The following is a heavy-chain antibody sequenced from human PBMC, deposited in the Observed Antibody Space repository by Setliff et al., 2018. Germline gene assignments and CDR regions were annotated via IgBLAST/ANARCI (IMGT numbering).Heavy chain of an antibody. CDR3: AGGLPGDYNFNCFDT. D-gene: IGHD3-3*01. Sequence: SETLSLTCTVSGASISDYYWTWIRQPAGKELEWIGRVSASGSTTYNPSLKSRVTMSVDTSRNQISLNLTSVTAADTAVYYCAGGLPGDYNFNCFDTWGQGALVTVSS. V-gene: IGHV4-4*07. J-gene: IGHJ5*02. CDR2: VSASGST. CDR1: GASISDYY.